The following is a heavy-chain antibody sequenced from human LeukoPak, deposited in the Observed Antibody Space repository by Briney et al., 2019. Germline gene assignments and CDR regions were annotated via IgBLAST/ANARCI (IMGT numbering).Heavy chain of an antibody. Sequence: SETLSLTCAVYGGSFSGYYWSWIRQPPGKGLEWIGEINHSGSTNYNPSLKSRVTISVDTSKNQFSRKLSSVTATDTAVYYCARGRGMITFGGVLAFDYWGQGTLVTVSS. V-gene: IGHV4-34*01. J-gene: IGHJ4*02. CDR3: ARGRGMITFGGVLAFDY. CDR1: GGSFSGYY. D-gene: IGHD3-16*01. CDR2: INHSGST.